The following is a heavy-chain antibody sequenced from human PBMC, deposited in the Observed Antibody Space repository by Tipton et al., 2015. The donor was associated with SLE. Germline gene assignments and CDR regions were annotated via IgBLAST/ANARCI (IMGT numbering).Heavy chain of an antibody. D-gene: IGHD3-16*02. V-gene: IGHV3-21*01. J-gene: IGHJ4*02. CDR1: GFTFGSYS. Sequence: SLRLSCAASGFTFGSYSMNWVRQAPGKGPEWVASINSRSIYIYDADSVRGRFTISRDNAKKSVYLQMNSLRAEDTAVYYCASGLLSLPFLSDYWGQGTLVTVSS. CDR3: ASGLLSLPFLSDY. CDR2: INSRSIYI.